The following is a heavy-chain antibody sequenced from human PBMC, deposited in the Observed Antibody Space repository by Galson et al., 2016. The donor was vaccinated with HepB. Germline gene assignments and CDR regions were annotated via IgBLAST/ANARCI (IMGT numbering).Heavy chain of an antibody. D-gene: IGHD6-19*01. CDR2: IRSSSSTI. Sequence: SLRLSCAASGFTFSGYSMHWVRQAPGKGLEWVSYIRSSSSTIYYADSVTGRFTISRDNAKNSLYLQMNSLSDEDTAVYYCARDLSSGWYPPYYYYGMDVWGQGTTVTVSS. V-gene: IGHV3-48*02. CDR3: ARDLSSGWYPPYYYYGMDV. J-gene: IGHJ6*02. CDR1: GFTFSGYS.